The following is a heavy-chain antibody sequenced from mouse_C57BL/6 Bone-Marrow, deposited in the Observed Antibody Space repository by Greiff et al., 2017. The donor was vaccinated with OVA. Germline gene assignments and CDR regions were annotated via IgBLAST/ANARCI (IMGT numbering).Heavy chain of an antibody. CDR2: ISDGGSYT. V-gene: IGHV5-4*01. J-gene: IGHJ1*03. Sequence: EVQRVESGGGLVKPGGSLKLSCAASGFTFSSYAMSWVRQTPEKRLEWVATISDGGSYTYYPDNVKGRFTISRYNAKNNLYLQMSHLKSEDTAMYYCARGSWYFDVWGTGTTVTVSS. CDR1: GFTFSSYA. CDR3: ARGSWYFDV.